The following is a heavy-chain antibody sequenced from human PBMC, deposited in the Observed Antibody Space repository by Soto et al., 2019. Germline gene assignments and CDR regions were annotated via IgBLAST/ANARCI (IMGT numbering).Heavy chain of an antibody. Sequence: GGSLRLSCAASGFTLDDYVMHWVRQAPGKGLEWVSGISWDSNSMGYADSVQGRFTISRDNAKNSLYLQMNSPTAEDTALYYCVKDAVGGWSASGAFHIWGQGTQVTVSS. CDR2: ISWDSNSM. CDR1: GFTLDDYV. CDR3: VKDAVGGWSASGAFHI. J-gene: IGHJ3*02. D-gene: IGHD6-19*01. V-gene: IGHV3-9*01.